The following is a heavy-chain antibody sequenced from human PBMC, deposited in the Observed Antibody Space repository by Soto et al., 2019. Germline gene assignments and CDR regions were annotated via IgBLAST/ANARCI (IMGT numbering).Heavy chain of an antibody. D-gene: IGHD6-19*01. CDR3: ARDPSPYTSGWYGIDF. CDR2: ISYDGTNK. J-gene: IGHJ4*01. Sequence: GGSLRLCYTAAGFMFSAYAMRWVRQAPGKGLEWVAAISYDGTNKYYADSIKGRFTISRDNSANTLFLQVNSLRREDTAMYYCARDPSPYTSGWYGIDFWGHGTLVTVSS. CDR1: GFMFSAYA. V-gene: IGHV3-30*04.